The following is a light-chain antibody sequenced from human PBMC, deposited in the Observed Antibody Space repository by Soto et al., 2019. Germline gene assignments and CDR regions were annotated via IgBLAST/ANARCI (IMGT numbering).Light chain of an antibody. CDR3: QTWVTGIQV. Sequence: QLVLTQSPSASASLGASVKLTCTLNSGHSSYAIAWHQQRPEKGPRYLMKLNSDGRHSKGDVIPERFSGSSSGAERYLTISSLQAADEADYYCQTWVTGIQVFGGGTKLTVL. CDR1: SGHSSYA. CDR2: LNSDGRH. J-gene: IGLJ2*01. V-gene: IGLV4-69*01.